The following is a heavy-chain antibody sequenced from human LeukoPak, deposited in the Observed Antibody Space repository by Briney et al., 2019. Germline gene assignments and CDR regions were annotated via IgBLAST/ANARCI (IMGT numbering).Heavy chain of an antibody. CDR3: ARLTLAYCGGDCYIPDY. CDR1: GFTFSSYE. CDR2: ISSSGSTI. J-gene: IGHJ4*02. V-gene: IGHV3-48*03. Sequence: GGSLRLSCAASGFTFSSYEMNWVRQAPGKGLEWVSYISSSGSTIYYADSVKGRFTISRDNAKNSLYLQMNSLRAEDTAVYYCARLTLAYCGGDCYIPDYWGQGTLVTVSS. D-gene: IGHD2-21*02.